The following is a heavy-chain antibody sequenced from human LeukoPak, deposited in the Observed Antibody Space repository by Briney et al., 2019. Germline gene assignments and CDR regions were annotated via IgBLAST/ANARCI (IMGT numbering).Heavy chain of an antibody. Sequence: PSETLSLTCAVSGYSISSGYYWGWIRQPPGKGLEWIGSIYHSGSTYYNPSLKSRVTISVDTSKNQFSLKLSSVTAADTAVYYCARQVYSNYYFDYWGQGTLVTVSS. CDR2: IYHSGST. CDR3: ARQVYSNYYFDY. D-gene: IGHD4-11*01. J-gene: IGHJ4*02. CDR1: GYSISSGYY. V-gene: IGHV4-38-2*01.